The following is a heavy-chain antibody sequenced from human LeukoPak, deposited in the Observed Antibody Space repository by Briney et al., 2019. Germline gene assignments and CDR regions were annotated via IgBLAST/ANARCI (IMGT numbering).Heavy chain of an antibody. J-gene: IGHJ4*02. Sequence: ASVKVSCKASGYTCTSYYMHWVRQAPGQGLEWMGIINPSGGSTSYAQKFQGRVTMTRDTSTSTVYMELSRLRSEDTAVYYCARVAGHSGSYGGFDYWGQGTLVTVSS. D-gene: IGHD1-26*01. V-gene: IGHV1-46*01. CDR3: ARVAGHSGSYGGFDY. CDR1: GYTCTSYY. CDR2: INPSGGST.